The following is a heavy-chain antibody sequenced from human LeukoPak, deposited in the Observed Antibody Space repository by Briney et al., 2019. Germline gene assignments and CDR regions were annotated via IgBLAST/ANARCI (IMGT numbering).Heavy chain of an antibody. CDR2: IYPNNGAT. J-gene: IGHJ4*02. CDR1: GYTFSSTGWY. CDR3: ARDGPAQMVDFDY. Sequence: ASVKVSCKASGYTFSSTGWYLYWLRQTPGQGLECMGWIYPNNGATAYAQKFQGRVAMTRDTSITTAYMELSGLRPDDTAVYYCARDGPAQMVDFDYWGQGTLVTVSS. V-gene: IGHV1-2*02. D-gene: IGHD3-10*01.